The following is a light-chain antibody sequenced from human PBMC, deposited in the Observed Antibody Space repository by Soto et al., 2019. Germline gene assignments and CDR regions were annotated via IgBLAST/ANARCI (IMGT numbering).Light chain of an antibody. CDR1: QSVSYSY. Sequence: EIVLTQSPGTLSLSPGERATLSCRASQSVSYSYLAWYQQKPGQAPRLLIYSASSRATGIPDRFSGSGSGTDFTLTISRLEPEDFAVYYCQQYGSSQSFGQGTNVEIK. CDR3: QQYGSSQS. V-gene: IGKV3-20*01. CDR2: SAS. J-gene: IGKJ1*01.